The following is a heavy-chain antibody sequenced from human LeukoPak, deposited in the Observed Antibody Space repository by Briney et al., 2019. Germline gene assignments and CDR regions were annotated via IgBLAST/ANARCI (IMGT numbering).Heavy chain of an antibody. Sequence: GGSLRLSCAASGFTFSSYWMHWVRQAPGKGLEWVAVISYDGSNKYYADSVKGRFTISRDNSKNTLYLQMNSLRAEDTAVYYCAKGAAARPLYYYYYYYMDVWGKGTTVTVSS. CDR2: ISYDGSNK. J-gene: IGHJ6*03. D-gene: IGHD6-6*01. CDR3: AKGAAARPLYYYYYYYMDV. CDR1: GFTFSSYW. V-gene: IGHV3-30*18.